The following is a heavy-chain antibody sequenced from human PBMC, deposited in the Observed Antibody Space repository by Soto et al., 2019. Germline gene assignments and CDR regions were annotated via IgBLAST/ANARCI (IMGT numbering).Heavy chain of an antibody. Sequence: QVQLVQSGAEVKEPGDSVRVSCEASGYTSTAYYIHWVRQAPGQGLEWMGWINTKFGDTTYAQDFQGRVSMTRDMAVSTGYMGLSRLTSDDTAIYYRARNMDYYYGPGSGNGHGFWGQGTTVTVFS. CDR1: GYTSTAYY. CDR3: ARNMDYYYGPGSGNGHGF. J-gene: IGHJ6*02. D-gene: IGHD3-10*01. CDR2: INTKFGDT. V-gene: IGHV1-2*02.